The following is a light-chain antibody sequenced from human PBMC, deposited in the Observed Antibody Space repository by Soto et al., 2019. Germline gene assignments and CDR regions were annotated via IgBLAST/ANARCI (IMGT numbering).Light chain of an antibody. Sequence: QSVLTQPRSVSGSPGQSVTISCTGTSSDVGTYNYVSWYQQYPGKAPKLVVYDVITRPSGVPDRFSGSKSGNTASLTISGLQGEDEADYYCCSYAGNFIWVFGGGTKVTVL. V-gene: IGLV2-11*01. CDR3: CSYAGNFIWV. J-gene: IGLJ3*02. CDR2: DVI. CDR1: SSDVGTYNY.